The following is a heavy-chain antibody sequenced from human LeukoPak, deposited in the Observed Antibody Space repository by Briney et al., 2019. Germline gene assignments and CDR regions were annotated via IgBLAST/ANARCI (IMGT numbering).Heavy chain of an antibody. D-gene: IGHD3-22*01. CDR3: ARVVVLSYYDSSGYYYFDY. CDR1: GGSIRIYY. Sequence: SETLSLTCTVSGGSIRIYYWSWIRQPPGKRLVGIVYIYSSGSTNYNPSLKSRVTISVDTSKIQFSLKLSSVTAADTDVYYCARVVVLSYYDSSGYYYFDYWGQGTLVTVSS. CDR2: IYSSGST. V-gene: IGHV4-59*01. J-gene: IGHJ4*02.